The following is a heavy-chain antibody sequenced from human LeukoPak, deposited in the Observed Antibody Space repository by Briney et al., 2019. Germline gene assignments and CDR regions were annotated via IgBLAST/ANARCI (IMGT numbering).Heavy chain of an antibody. J-gene: IGHJ5*02. V-gene: IGHV3-7*01. D-gene: IGHD2-15*01. Sequence: GGSLRLSCAASGFTFSSYWMSRVRQAPGKGLEWVANIKQDGSEKYYVDSVKGRFTISRDNAKNSLYLQMNSLRAEDTAVYYCARDGLRYCRGGSCANWFDPWGQGTLVTVSS. CDR1: GFTFSSYW. CDR2: IKQDGSEK. CDR3: ARDGLRYCRGGSCANWFDP.